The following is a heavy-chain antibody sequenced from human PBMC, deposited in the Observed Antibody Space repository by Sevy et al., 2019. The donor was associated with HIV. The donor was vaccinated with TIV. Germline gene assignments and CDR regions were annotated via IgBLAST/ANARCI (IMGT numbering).Heavy chain of an antibody. CDR1: GFTFSSYV. J-gene: IGHJ4*02. CDR3: AGGGGYCGGDCYAIDY. V-gene: IGHV3-33*08. D-gene: IGHD2-21*02. CDR2: IWYDGSIK. Sequence: GGSLRLSCAASGFTFSSYVMHWVRQAPGKGLEWVALIWYDGSIKYYADPLKGRFTISRDNSKDTLFLQMNSLAPEDTAVYYCAGGGGYCGGDCYAIDYWGQGALVTVSS.